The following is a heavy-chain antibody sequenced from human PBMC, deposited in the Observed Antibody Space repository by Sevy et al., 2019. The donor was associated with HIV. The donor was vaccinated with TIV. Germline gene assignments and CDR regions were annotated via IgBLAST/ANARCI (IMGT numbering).Heavy chain of an antibody. CDR1: GFTFDDYT. D-gene: IGHD2-15*01. CDR3: AKGYCSGGSCCSGVYYYYMDV. V-gene: IGHV3-43*01. CDR2: ISWDGGST. J-gene: IGHJ6*03. Sequence: GGSLRLSCAASGFTFDDYTMHWVRQAPGKGLEWVSLISWDGGSTYYADSVKGRFTTSRDNSKNSLYLQMNSLRTEDTALYYCAKGYCSGGSCCSGVYYYYMDVWGKGTTVTVS.